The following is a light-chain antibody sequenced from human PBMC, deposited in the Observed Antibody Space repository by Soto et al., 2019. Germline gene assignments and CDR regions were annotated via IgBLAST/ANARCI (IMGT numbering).Light chain of an antibody. CDR2: EVD. CDR3: WSYAGRNTYV. V-gene: IGLV2-8*01. J-gene: IGLJ1*01. Sequence: QSVLTQPPSASGSPGQPVSISCTGSSSNVGGYNYVSWYQQHPGKAPRLIIYEVDKRPSGVPDRFSGSKAGSTASLTVSGLQADDEADYYCWSYAGRNTYVFGPGTKVTVL. CDR1: SSNVGGYNY.